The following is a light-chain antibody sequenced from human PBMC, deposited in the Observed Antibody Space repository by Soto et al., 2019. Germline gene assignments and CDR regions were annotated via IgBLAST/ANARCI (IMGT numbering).Light chain of an antibody. CDR2: DAT. CDR1: QSVGSN. Sequence: VVLTQSPATLSLSLGESATLSCRASQSVGSNLAWYQQKRGQAPRLLIYDATERATGIPARFTGSRSGTDFTLSISRLEPEDFAVYYCEQYGSSPGTFGGGTKVEIK. J-gene: IGKJ4*01. V-gene: IGKV3-20*01. CDR3: EQYGSSPGT.